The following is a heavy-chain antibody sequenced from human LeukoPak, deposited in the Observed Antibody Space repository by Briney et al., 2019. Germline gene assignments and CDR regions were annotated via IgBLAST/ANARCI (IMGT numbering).Heavy chain of an antibody. CDR1: GFTFSSYD. V-gene: IGHV3-13*01. CDR3: ARGSRESFDY. Sequence: GGSLRLSCAASGFTFSSYDMHWVRQATGKGLEWVSAIGTAGDTYYPSSVKGRFTISRENAKNSLYLQMNSPRAGDTAVYYCARGSRESFDYWGQGTLVTVSS. CDR2: IGTAGDT. D-gene: IGHD2-2*01. J-gene: IGHJ4*02.